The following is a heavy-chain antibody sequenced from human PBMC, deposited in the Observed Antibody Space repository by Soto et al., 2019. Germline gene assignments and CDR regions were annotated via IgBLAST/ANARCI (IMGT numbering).Heavy chain of an antibody. CDR1: GDSVSSNSGA. V-gene: IGHV6-1*01. D-gene: IGHD6-6*01. CDR2: TYYRSKWYN. CDR3: VRQYRDSQYYSGLDV. J-gene: IGHJ6*02. Sequence: PSQTLSLTCAISGDSVSSNSGAWNWIRQSTSRGLEWLGRTYYRSKWYNDFAVSVKSRITINPDTSKNQFSLQLNSVTPEDTAVYYCVRQYRDSQYYSGLDVWGQGTTVTVSS.